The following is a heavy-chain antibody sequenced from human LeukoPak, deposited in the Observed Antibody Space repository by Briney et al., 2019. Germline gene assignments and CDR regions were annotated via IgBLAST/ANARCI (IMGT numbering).Heavy chain of an antibody. J-gene: IGHJ4*02. CDR2: IRYDGSNK. CDR3: AKDRGDYSSSSGFDY. D-gene: IGHD6-6*01. Sequence: GGSLRLSCAASGFTFSSYGMHWVRQAPGKGLEWVAFIRYDGSNKYYADSVKGRFTISRDNSKNTLYLQMNSLRAEDTAVYYCAKDRGDYSSSSGFDYWGQGTLVTVSS. CDR1: GFTFSSYG. V-gene: IGHV3-30*02.